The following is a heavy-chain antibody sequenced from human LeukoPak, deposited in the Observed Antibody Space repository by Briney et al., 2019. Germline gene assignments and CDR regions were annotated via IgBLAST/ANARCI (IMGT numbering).Heavy chain of an antibody. J-gene: IGHJ3*02. CDR3: ARRGYCSGGSCYSNAFDI. D-gene: IGHD2-15*01. CDR1: GYSFTSYW. V-gene: IGHV5-51*01. Sequence: GESLKISCKGSGYSFTSYWINWVRQMPGKGLEWMGIINPDDSDTRYSPSFQGQVTISADKSISTAYLQWSSLKASDTAIYYCARRGYCSGGSCYSNAFDIWGQGTMVTVSS. CDR2: INPDDSDT.